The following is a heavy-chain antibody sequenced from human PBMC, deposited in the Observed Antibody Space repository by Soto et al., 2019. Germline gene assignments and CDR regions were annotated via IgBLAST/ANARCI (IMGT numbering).Heavy chain of an antibody. D-gene: IGHD4-17*01. Sequence: ASVKVSCKASGYTFTRYYMHWVRQAPGQGLEWMGIINPSGGSTSYAQKFQVRVTMTRDTSTSTVYMELSSLRFEDTAVYYCARATFGGDYGVDYWGQGSLVTVPS. V-gene: IGHV1-46*01. CDR3: ARATFGGDYGVDY. CDR1: GYTFTRYY. CDR2: INPSGGST. J-gene: IGHJ4*02.